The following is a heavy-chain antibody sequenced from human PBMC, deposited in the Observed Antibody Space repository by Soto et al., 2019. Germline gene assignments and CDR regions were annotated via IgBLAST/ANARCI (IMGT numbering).Heavy chain of an antibody. CDR1: GGSISSSSYY. Sequence: QLQLQESGPGLVKPSETLSLTCTVSGGSISSSSYYWGWVRQPPGKGLEWIGSIFYGGSTYYNPSLKGRVTISVDASQNPFSTKLSSVNAADKAVYYCARQTYYYDSRGYVKYWGQGTLVTVSS. CDR2: IFYGGST. D-gene: IGHD3-22*01. V-gene: IGHV4-39*01. CDR3: ARQTYYYDSRGYVKY. J-gene: IGHJ4*02.